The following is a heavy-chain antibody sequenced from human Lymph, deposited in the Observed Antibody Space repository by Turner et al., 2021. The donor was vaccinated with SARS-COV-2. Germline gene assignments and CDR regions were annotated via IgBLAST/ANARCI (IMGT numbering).Heavy chain of an antibody. CDR2: ISGDGGGT. CDR3: AKEPGYCSGGSCYSRTYFDF. V-gene: IGHV3-43*02. CDR1: GFTFDDYA. Sequence: GESGGGVVQPGGSLRLSCAASGFTFDDYAMHWVRQAPGKGLEWVSLISGDGGGTYYADSVKGRFTISRDNSKNSLSLQMNSLRAEDTALYYCAKEPGYCSGGSCYSRTYFDFWGQGTLVTVSA. J-gene: IGHJ4*02. D-gene: IGHD2-15*01.